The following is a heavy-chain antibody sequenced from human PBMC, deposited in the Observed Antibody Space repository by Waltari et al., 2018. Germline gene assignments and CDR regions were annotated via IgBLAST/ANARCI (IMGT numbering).Heavy chain of an antibody. Sequence: QVTLKESGPALVKPTQTLTLTCTFSGFSLSTSGMGVGWIRQPSRKTLEWLAHIYWDDDKRYSTSLKSRLTISKDTSKNQVVLTMTNMDPVDTATYYCARRNYYDSCPHHDAFDFWGQGLRVTVSS. D-gene: IGHD3-22*01. V-gene: IGHV2-5*02. J-gene: IGHJ3*01. CDR2: IYWDDDK. CDR1: GFSLSTSGMG. CDR3: ARRNYYDSCPHHDAFDF.